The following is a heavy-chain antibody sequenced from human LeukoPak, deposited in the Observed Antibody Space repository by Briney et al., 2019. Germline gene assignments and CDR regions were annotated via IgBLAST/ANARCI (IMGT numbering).Heavy chain of an antibody. CDR2: ISWNSGSI. D-gene: IGHD6-13*01. Sequence: GGSLRLSCAASGFTFDDYAMHWVRQAPGKGLEWVSGISWNSGSIGYADSVKGRFTISRDNAKNSLYLQMNSLRAEDTALYYCAKDTGSSLAGGNFDYWGQGTLVTVSS. CDR1: GFTFDDYA. J-gene: IGHJ4*02. CDR3: AKDTGSSLAGGNFDY. V-gene: IGHV3-9*01.